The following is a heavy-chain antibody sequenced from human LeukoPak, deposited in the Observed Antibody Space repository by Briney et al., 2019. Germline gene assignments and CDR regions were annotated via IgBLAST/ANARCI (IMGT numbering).Heavy chain of an antibody. CDR2: TSSSSSYI. CDR3: AGSIAAAGLYCYYGMDV. D-gene: IGHD6-13*01. V-gene: IGHV3-21*01. J-gene: IGHJ6*02. Sequence: PGGSLRLSCAASGFTFSSYSMNWVRQAPGKGLEWVSSTSSSSSYIYYADSVKGRFTISRDNAKNSLYLQMNSLRAEDTAVYYCAGSIAAAGLYCYYGMDVWGQGTTVTVSS. CDR1: GFTFSSYS.